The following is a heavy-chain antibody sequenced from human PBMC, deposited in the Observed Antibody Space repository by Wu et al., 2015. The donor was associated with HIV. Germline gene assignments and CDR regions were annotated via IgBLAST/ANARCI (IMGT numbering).Heavy chain of an antibody. CDR2: IIPMLNIT. Sequence: QVQLVQSGAEVEKPGASVKVSCKASGYTFNSYDINWVRQASGQGLEWMGRIIPMLNITQYAREFQGRITITADESTSTAYLELNSLRSDDTAVYYCASPLPPYCRGYNCLDAFDIWGQGTTVTVSS. CDR1: GYTFNSYD. D-gene: IGHD2-15*01. CDR3: ASPLPPYCRGYNCLDAFDI. J-gene: IGHJ3*02. V-gene: IGHV1-69*09.